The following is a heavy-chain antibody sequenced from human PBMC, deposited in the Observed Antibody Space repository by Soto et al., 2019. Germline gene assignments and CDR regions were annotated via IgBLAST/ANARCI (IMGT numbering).Heavy chain of an antibody. J-gene: IGHJ4*02. V-gene: IGHV3-33*01. Sequence: GGSLRLSCAASGFTFSSYGMHWVRQAPGKGLEWVAVIWYDGSNKYYADSVKGRFTISRDNSKNTLYLQMNSLRAEDTAVYYCARGYYDSSGYPDYWGQGTRVTVSS. CDR1: GFTFSSYG. D-gene: IGHD3-22*01. CDR2: IWYDGSNK. CDR3: ARGYYDSSGYPDY.